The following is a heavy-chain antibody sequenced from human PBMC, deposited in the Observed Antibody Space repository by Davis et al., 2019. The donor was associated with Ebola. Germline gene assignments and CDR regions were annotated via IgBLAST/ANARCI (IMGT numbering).Heavy chain of an antibody. Sequence: GESLKISCAASGFTFSRYAMSWVRQAPEKGLEWVSAISGTGGSTYYADSVKGRSTLSRDNFKNTLYLQMNSLRAEDTAVYYCAKDPASSLGSGYFDYWGQGTLVTVSS. CDR2: ISGTGGST. V-gene: IGHV3-23*01. J-gene: IGHJ4*02. D-gene: IGHD2-15*01. CDR1: GFTFSRYA. CDR3: AKDPASSLGSGYFDY.